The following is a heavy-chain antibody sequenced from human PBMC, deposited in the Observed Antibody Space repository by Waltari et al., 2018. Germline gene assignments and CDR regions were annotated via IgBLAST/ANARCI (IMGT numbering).Heavy chain of an antibody. D-gene: IGHD6-13*01. CDR2: INTNTWNP. CDR1: VYTFTTSA. Sequence: QVQLVQSGSEFTKPRASVKVSCTASVYTFTTSALNRVRQAPGHALEWMGWINTNTWNPTYAQGFTGRFVFSLDTSVSTAYLQISRLKAEDTAVYYCARGEQQLVGGWFDPWGEGTLVTVSS. J-gene: IGHJ5*02. V-gene: IGHV7-4-1*02. CDR3: ARGEQQLVGGWFDP.